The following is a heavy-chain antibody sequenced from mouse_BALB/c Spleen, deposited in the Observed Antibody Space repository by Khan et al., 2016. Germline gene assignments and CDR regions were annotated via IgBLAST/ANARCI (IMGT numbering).Heavy chain of an antibody. CDR2: INTNTGET. CDR3: ARTGDYPYYAMDF. Sequence: QIQLVQSGPELKQPGETVKISCKASGYTFTNYGMNWVKQAPGKGLKWMGWINTNTGETTYAEEFKGRFAFSLGTSASTAYLQINKLKHEDPATYCCARTGDYPYYAMDFWGEGTSFTVSS. J-gene: IGHJ4*01. V-gene: IGHV9-3*02. D-gene: IGHD2-13*01. CDR1: GYTFTNYG.